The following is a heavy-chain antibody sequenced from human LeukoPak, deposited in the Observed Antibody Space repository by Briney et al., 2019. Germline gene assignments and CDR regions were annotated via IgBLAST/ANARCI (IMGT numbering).Heavy chain of an antibody. CDR2: ISPTGSYT. J-gene: IGHJ4*02. V-gene: IGHV3-11*06. Sequence: PGGSLRLSCEASGFMLSVYYMSWFRLAPGKGLEWIGYISPTGSYTTYADSVRGRFTISRDNAKKTLYLQMNSLRDEDTAVYYCARVGGATAVTMYFEYWGQGTLVTVSS. D-gene: IGHD1-26*01. CDR1: GFMLSVYY. CDR3: ARVGGATAVTMYFEY.